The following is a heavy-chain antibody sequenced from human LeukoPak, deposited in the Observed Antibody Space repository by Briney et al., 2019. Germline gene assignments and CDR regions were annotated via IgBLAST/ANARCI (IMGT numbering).Heavy chain of an antibody. CDR1: GGSFSGYY. CDR2: INHSGST. J-gene: IGHJ5*02. CDR3: ARRGRYCSSTSCYVRADNWFDP. D-gene: IGHD2-2*01. Sequence: SETLSLTCAVYGGSFSGYYWSWIRQPPGKGLEWIGEINHSGSTNYNPSLKSRVTISVDTSKNQFSLKLSSVTAADTAVYYCARRGRYCSSTSCYVRADNWFDPWGQGTLVTVSS. V-gene: IGHV4-34*01.